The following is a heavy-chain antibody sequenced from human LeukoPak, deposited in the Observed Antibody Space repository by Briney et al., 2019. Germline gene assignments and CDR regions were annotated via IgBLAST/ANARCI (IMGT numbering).Heavy chain of an antibody. D-gene: IGHD3-22*01. CDR1: GFTFSSYA. Sequence: GGSLRLSCSASGFTFSSYAVHWVRQAPGKGLEWVSSISSSSSYIYYADSVKGRFTISRDNAKNSLYLQMNSLRAEDTAVYYCARSTYYYDSSGYLGFDYWGQGTLVTVSS. V-gene: IGHV3-21*01. J-gene: IGHJ4*02. CDR2: ISSSSSYI. CDR3: ARSTYYYDSSGYLGFDY.